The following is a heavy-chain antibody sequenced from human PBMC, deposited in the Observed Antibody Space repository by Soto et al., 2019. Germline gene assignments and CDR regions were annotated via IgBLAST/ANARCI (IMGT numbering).Heavy chain of an antibody. CDR3: ARDRGYCSGGSCYGDGMDV. D-gene: IGHD2-15*01. V-gene: IGHV6-1*01. J-gene: IGHJ6*02. Sequence: SQTLSLTCAISRDSVSSNSAAWNWIRQSPSRGLEWLGRTYYRSKWYNDYAVSVKSRITINPDTSKNQFSLQLNSVTPEDTAVYYCARDRGYCSGGSCYGDGMDVWGQGTTVTVSS. CDR1: RDSVSSNSAA. CDR2: TYYRSKWYN.